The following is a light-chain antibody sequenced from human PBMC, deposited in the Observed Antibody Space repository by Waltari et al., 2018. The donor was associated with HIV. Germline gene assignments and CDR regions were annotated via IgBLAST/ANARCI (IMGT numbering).Light chain of an antibody. V-gene: IGLV1-40*01. Sequence: QSVLTQSPSVSGAPGQSVTISCSGSASNIGTNYDVNWYQHFPGAAPKLLIFGDYNRPSGVPDRFSGSKSGTSASLAITGLQPEDEAEYYCQSYDIALGGFFVFGTGTTVTVL. CDR1: ASNIGTNYD. CDR2: GDY. CDR3: QSYDIALGGFFV. J-gene: IGLJ1*01.